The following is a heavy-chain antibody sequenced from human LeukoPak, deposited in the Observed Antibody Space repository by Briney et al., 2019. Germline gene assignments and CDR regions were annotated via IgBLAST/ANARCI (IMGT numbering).Heavy chain of an antibody. CDR1: GGSFSGYY. Sequence: SETLSLTCAVYGGSFSGYYWSWIRQPPGKGLEWIGEINHSGSTNYNPSLDSRVTISVDTSKTQFSLELTSVTAADTAVYYCARHMSVTYDAFDLWGRGTMVTVSS. J-gene: IGHJ3*01. V-gene: IGHV4-34*01. CDR2: INHSGST. D-gene: IGHD2-21*02. CDR3: ARHMSVTYDAFDL.